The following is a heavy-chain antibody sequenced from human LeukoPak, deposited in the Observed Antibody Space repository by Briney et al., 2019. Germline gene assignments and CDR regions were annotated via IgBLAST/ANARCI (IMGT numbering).Heavy chain of an antibody. J-gene: IGHJ4*02. CDR3: ARDQEGFAS. CDR1: GYTFTSNY. Sequence: ASVKVSCKASGYTFTSNYIHWVRQAPGQGLEWMGMIYPRDGSTSYAQKFQGRVTVTRDTSTSTVHMELSGLRSEDTAVYYCARDQEGFASWGQGTLVTVSS. CDR2: IYPRDGST. V-gene: IGHV1-46*01.